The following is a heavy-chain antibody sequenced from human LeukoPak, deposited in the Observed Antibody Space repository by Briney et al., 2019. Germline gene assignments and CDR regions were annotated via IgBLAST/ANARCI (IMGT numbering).Heavy chain of an antibody. CDR1: GGTFSSYT. CDR3: ARDRGETYYYDSSGYYYVY. D-gene: IGHD3-22*01. J-gene: IGHJ4*02. V-gene: IGHV1-69*04. Sequence: ASVKVSCKASGGTFSSYTISWVRQAPGQGLEWMGRIIPILCIANYAQKFQGRVTVTADKSTSTAYMELSSLRSEDTAVYYCARDRGETYYYDSSGYYYVYWGQGTLVTVSS. CDR2: IIPILCIA.